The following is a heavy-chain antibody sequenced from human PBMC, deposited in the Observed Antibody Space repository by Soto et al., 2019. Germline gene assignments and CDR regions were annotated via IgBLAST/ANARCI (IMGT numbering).Heavy chain of an antibody. Sequence: QVQLQESGPGLVKPSQTLSLTCTVSGGSISSGGYYWSWIRQHPGKGLEGIGYIYYSGSTYYNPSLKSRVTISVDTSKNQFSLKLSSVTAADTAVYYCARVQRGYSGYDYVEAGIDYWGQGTLVTVSS. J-gene: IGHJ4*02. CDR2: IYYSGST. V-gene: IGHV4-31*03. CDR3: ARVQRGYSGYDYVEAGIDY. CDR1: GGSISSGGYY. D-gene: IGHD5-12*01.